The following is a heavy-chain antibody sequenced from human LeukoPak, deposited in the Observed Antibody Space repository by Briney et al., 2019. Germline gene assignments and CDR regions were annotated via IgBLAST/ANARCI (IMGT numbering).Heavy chain of an antibody. D-gene: IGHD6-19*01. J-gene: IGHJ4*02. CDR1: GFTFSSYA. Sequence: GGSLRLSCAASGFTFSSYAMTWVRQGPGKGLGWVSTISSSGGNTYNADSVKGRFTISRDNSKNTLYLQMNSLRAEDTAVYYCARRAASSGYYFDQWGQGTLVTVSS. CDR2: ISSSGGNT. CDR3: ARRAASSGYYFDQ. V-gene: IGHV3-23*01.